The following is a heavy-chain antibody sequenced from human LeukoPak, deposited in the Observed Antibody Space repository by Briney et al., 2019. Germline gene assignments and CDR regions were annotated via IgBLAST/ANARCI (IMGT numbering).Heavy chain of an antibody. Sequence: GGSLRLSCAASGFTFSSYGMHWVRRAPGKGLEWVAFIRYDGSNKYYADSVKGRFTISRDNAKNTLYLQMNSLRAEDTAVYYCTRGRNYGLDVWGQGTTVTVSS. CDR1: GFTFSSYG. V-gene: IGHV3-30*02. CDR3: TRGRNYGLDV. CDR2: IRYDGSNK. J-gene: IGHJ6*02. D-gene: IGHD3-10*01.